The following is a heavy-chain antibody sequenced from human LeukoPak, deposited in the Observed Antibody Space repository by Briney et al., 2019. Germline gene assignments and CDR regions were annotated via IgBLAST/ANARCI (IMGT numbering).Heavy chain of an antibody. Sequence: GGSLRLSCTASGFTFGDYALSWFRQAPGKGLEWVSVIYSGGSTYYADSVKGRFTISRDNSKNTLYLQMNGLRAEDTAVYYCARGSLDYWGQGTLVTVSS. CDR2: IYSGGST. CDR1: GFTFGDYA. CDR3: ARGSLDY. J-gene: IGHJ4*02. V-gene: IGHV3-53*01.